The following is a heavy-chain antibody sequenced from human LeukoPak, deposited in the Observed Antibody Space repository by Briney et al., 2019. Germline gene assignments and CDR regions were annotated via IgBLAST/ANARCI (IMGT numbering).Heavy chain of an antibody. V-gene: IGHV3-23*01. Sequence: PGGSLRLSCTASGFIFSTYAMGWARQAPGKGLEWVSGIGSNGVNTYYADSAKGRFTISRDNSKNTVYLQMNSLRVEDTALYYYVKAYTTSGTYSEPWGQGTLVTVSS. D-gene: IGHD1-26*01. CDR2: IGSNGVNT. CDR3: VKAYTTSGTYSEP. J-gene: IGHJ4*02. CDR1: GFIFSTYA.